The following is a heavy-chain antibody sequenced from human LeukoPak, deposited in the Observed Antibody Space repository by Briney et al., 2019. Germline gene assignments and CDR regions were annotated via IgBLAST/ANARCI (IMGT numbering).Heavy chain of an antibody. CDR3: ARDHYYSVDY. J-gene: IGHJ4*02. D-gene: IGHD1-26*01. CDR1: GLTFSNAW. Sequence: GGSLRLPCAASGLTFSNAWMHWVRQAPGKGLVWVSLIKSDGSTIYADSVKGRFTISRDNAKSTIYLQMNSLRVEDTAVYYCARDHYYSVDYWGQGTLVTVSS. V-gene: IGHV3-74*01. CDR2: IKSDGST.